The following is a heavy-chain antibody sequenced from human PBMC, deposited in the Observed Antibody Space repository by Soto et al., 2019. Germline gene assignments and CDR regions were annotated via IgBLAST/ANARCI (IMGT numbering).Heavy chain of an antibody. CDR3: ERLLLGITGTPGRRVGCFDP. V-gene: IGHV4-39*01. D-gene: IGHD1-20*01. J-gene: IGHJ5*02. CDR1: GGSIRIRGFY. Sequence: WETLSLTCSVSGGSIRIRGFYWGWFRQPPGKGLEWIGSLSYTGSPSYNPSLKNRVTISGDMSKNQFSLKLDSVIAEEAASYYCERLLLGITGTPGRRVGCFDPWGQVALLTVSS. CDR2: LSYTGSP.